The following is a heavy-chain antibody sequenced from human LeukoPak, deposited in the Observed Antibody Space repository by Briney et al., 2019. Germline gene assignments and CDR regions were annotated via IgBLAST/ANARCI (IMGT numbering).Heavy chain of an antibody. V-gene: IGHV3-9*03. CDR2: ISWNSGSI. Sequence: GGSLRLSCAASGFTFDDYAMHWVRQAPGKGLEWVSGISWNSGSIGYADSVKGRFTISRDDAKNSLYLQMNSLRAEDMALYYCAKGSYDFWSGWDFDYWGQGTLVTVSS. D-gene: IGHD3-3*01. CDR1: GFTFDDYA. CDR3: AKGSYDFWSGWDFDY. J-gene: IGHJ4*02.